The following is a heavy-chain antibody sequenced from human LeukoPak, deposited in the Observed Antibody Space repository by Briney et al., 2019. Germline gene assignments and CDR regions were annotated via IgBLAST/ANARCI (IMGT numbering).Heavy chain of an antibody. D-gene: IGHD3-10*02. CDR2: IYQSGST. J-gene: IGHJ4*02. Sequence: SQTLSLTCAVSGGSISSGGYSWSWLRQPPGKGLEWIGYIYQSGSTYYNPSLKSRVTISVDRSKNQFSLNLNSVTAADTAVHYCARYVGKGTQSYYFDYWGQGTPVTVAS. V-gene: IGHV4-30-2*01. CDR1: GGSISSGGYS. CDR3: ARYVGKGTQSYYFDY.